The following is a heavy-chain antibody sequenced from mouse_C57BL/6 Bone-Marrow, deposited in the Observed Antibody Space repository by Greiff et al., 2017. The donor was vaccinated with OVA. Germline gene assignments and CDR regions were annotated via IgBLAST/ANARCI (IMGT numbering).Heavy chain of an antibody. V-gene: IGHV1-64*01. D-gene: IGHD2-4*01. J-gene: IGHJ2*01. Sequence: VQLQQSGAELVHPVSTVKLSCKASGYTFTSYWMHWVKQRPGQGLEWIGMIHPNSGSTNYNEKFKSKATLTVDKSSSTAYMQLSSLTSEDSAVYYCARGGYDYDNYFDYWGQGTTLTVSS. CDR2: IHPNSGST. CDR1: GYTFTSYW. CDR3: ARGGYDYDNYFDY.